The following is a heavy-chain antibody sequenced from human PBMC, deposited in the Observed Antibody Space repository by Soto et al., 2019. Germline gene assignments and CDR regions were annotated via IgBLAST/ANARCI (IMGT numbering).Heavy chain of an antibody. CDR2: IKQDGSEK. V-gene: IGHV3-7*01. J-gene: IGHJ6*03. CDR3: ARSRAGRTAASCYDYMDV. D-gene: IGHD2-2*01. Sequence: EVQLVESGGGLVQPGGSLRVSCAAAGFSFSDYWMTWVRQVPGKGLEWVANIKQDGSEKYYADSVKGRFTISRDNAKSSLYVQLNSLIAEDTAVYDCARSRAGRTAASCYDYMDVWGKGTTVTVSS. CDR1: GFSFSDYW.